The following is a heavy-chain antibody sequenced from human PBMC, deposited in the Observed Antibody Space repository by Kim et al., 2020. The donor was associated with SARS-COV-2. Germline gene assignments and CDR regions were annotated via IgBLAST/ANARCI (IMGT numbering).Heavy chain of an antibody. V-gene: IGHV3-43*01. CDR2: GST. J-gene: IGHJ4*02. CDR3: AKGAGYFDY. Sequence: GSTYYADSVKGRFTISRDNSKNSLYLQMNSLRTEDTALYYCAKGAGYFDYWGQGTLVTVSS. D-gene: IGHD6-13*01.